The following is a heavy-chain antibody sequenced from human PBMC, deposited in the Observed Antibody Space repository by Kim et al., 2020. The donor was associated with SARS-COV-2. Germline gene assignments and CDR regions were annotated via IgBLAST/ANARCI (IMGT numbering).Heavy chain of an antibody. D-gene: IGHD3-16*01. Sequence: TYYNPSLKSRVTISVDRSKNQFSLKLSSVTAADTAVYYCAREGFGNWFDPWGQGTLVTVSS. V-gene: IGHV4-30-2*01. CDR3: AREGFGNWFDP. J-gene: IGHJ5*02. CDR2: T.